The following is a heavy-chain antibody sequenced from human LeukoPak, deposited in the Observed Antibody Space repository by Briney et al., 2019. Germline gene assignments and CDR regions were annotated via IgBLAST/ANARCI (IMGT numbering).Heavy chain of an antibody. CDR3: AKDSSAYDSSGYMGY. CDR2: ISNDGNNK. V-gene: IGHV3-30*18. D-gene: IGHD3-22*01. CDR1: GFIFSSYA. Sequence: GGSLRLPCAASGFIFSSYAMHWVRQAPGKGLEWVAVISNDGNNKYYADSVKGRFSISRDNSKNTLYLQMNSLRLEDTAVYYCAKDSSAYDSSGYMGYWGQGTLVTVSS. J-gene: IGHJ4*02.